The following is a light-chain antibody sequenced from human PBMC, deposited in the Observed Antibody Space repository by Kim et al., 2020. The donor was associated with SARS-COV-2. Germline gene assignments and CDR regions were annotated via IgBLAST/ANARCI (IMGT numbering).Light chain of an antibody. J-gene: IGLJ2*01. V-gene: IGLV3-9*01. Sequence: GPAASTSWGGKIVGKYNLPWHQKTPGQPPVLVFYRDGGRPSGLPGRFSASNSGNTAPLTIGSPQAEDEAYYYCPVWDSSPVIFGGGTQLTVL. CDR2: RDG. CDR3: PVWDSSPVI. CDR1: IVGKYN.